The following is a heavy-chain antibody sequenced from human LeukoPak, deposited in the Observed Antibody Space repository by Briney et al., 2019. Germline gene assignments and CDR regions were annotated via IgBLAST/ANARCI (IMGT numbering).Heavy chain of an antibody. Sequence: PGGSLRLSCAASGFTFSNYAISWVRQAPGKGLEWVSVISGRGSYTYYTDSVKGRFTISRDNSRNTVYLQMNSLRAEDTAVYFCTKDTIFDIWGQGTMVTVSS. V-gene: IGHV3-23*01. CDR1: GFTFSNYA. CDR3: TKDTIFDI. D-gene: IGHD3-3*01. CDR2: ISGRGSYT. J-gene: IGHJ3*02.